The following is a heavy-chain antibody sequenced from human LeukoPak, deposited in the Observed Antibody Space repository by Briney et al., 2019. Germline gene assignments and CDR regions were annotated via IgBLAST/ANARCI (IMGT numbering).Heavy chain of an antibody. CDR2: IYYSGST. J-gene: IGHJ4*02. V-gene: IGHV4-61*08. Sequence: PSQTLSLTCAVSGGSISSGGYSWSRIRQPPGKGLEWIGYIYYSGSTNYNPSLKSRVTISVDTSKNQFSLKLSSVTAADTAVYYCARGSRGGSSWYGDFDYWGQGTLVTVSS. CDR1: GGSISSGGYS. D-gene: IGHD6-13*01. CDR3: ARGSRGGSSWYGDFDY.